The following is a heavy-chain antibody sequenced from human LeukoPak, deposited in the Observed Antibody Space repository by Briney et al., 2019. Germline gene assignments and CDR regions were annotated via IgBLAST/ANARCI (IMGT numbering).Heavy chain of an antibody. D-gene: IGHD6-19*01. CDR1: GFTFDDYA. Sequence: GGSLRLSRAASGFTFDDYAMHWVRQAPGKGLEWVSGISWNSGSIGYADSVKGRFTISRDNAKNSLYLQMNSLRAEDTALYYCAKDIAVAGMTFWYFDLWGRGTLVTVSS. CDR3: AKDIAVAGMTFWYFDL. V-gene: IGHV3-9*01. CDR2: ISWNSGSI. J-gene: IGHJ2*01.